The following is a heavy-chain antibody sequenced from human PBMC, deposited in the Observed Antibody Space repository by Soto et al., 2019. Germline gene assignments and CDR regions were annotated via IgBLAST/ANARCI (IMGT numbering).Heavy chain of an antibody. V-gene: IGHV3-33*05. D-gene: IGHD4-17*01. CDR2: LQYDGSYI. Sequence: QVQLVESGGTVVQPGTSLRLSCVAAGFTFSNYGMHWARQAPGKGLEWVAYLQYDGSYIHYSDSVQGRFTISRDNSRNTVYLQMNSLRAEYTALYYCARNPRPTYGDYADYWGQGTLVTVSS. CDR3: ARNPRPTYGDYADY. J-gene: IGHJ4*02. CDR1: GFTFSNYG.